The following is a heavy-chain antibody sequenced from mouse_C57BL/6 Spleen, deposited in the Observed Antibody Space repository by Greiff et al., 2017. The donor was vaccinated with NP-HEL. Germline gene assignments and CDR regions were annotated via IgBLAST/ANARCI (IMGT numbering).Heavy chain of an antibody. CDR3: ARCPGWYFDV. V-gene: IGHV2-2*01. Sequence: VQLQQSGPGLVQPSQSLSITCTVFGFSLTSYGVHWVRQSPGKGLEWLGVIWSGGSTDYNAAFISRLSISKDNSKSQVFFKMNSLQADDTAIYYCARCPGWYFDVWGTGTTVTVSS. CDR1: GFSLTSYG. J-gene: IGHJ1*03. CDR2: IWSGGST.